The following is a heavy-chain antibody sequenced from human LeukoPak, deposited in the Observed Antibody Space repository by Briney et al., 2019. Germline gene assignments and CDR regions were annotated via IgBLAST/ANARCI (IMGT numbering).Heavy chain of an antibody. CDR2: INHSGST. V-gene: IGHV4-34*01. CDR3: ARGYDYGDYPFDY. D-gene: IGHD4-17*01. CDR1: GGSFSGYY. J-gene: IGHJ4*02. Sequence: SETLSLTCAVYGGSFSGYYWSWIRQPPGKGLEWIGEINHSGSTNYNPSLKSRVTISVDTSKNQFSLKLSSVTAADTAVYYCARGYDYGDYPFDYWGQGTLVTVSS.